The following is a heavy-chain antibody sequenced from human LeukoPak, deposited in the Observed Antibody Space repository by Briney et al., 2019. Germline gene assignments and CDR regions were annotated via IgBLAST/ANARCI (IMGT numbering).Heavy chain of an antibody. CDR1: GGTFSSYA. CDR3: VRVVPAEGNDYYYYYMDV. D-gene: IGHD2-2*01. CDR2: IIPIFGTA. Sequence: SVKVSCKASGGTFSSYAISWVRQAPGQGLEWMGGIIPIFGTANYAQKFQGRVTITTDESTSTAYMELSSLRSEDTAVYYCVRVVPAEGNDYYYYYMDVWGKGTTVTVSS. V-gene: IGHV1-69*05. J-gene: IGHJ6*03.